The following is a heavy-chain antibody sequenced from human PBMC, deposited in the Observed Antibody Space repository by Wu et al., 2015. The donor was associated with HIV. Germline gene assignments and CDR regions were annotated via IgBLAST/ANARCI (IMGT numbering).Heavy chain of an antibody. D-gene: IGHD2/OR15-2a*01. Sequence: QVQLQQWGAGLLKPSETLSLTCAVYGGSFTNYYWSWIRQTPGKGLEWIGDVYHSGNTNYNPSLESRVNISMDTSKNQISLRLSSVTAADTAVYYCARASISLIVLLITIGDAFDIWGRGTMVTVSS. CDR2: VYHSGNT. J-gene: IGHJ3*02. CDR1: GGSFTNYY. V-gene: IGHV4-34*02. CDR3: ARASISLIVLLITIGDAFDI.